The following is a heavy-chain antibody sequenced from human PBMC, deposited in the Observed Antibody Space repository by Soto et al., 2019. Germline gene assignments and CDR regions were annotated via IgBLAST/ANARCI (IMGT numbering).Heavy chain of an antibody. CDR1: AGTFSSYA. CDR3: ARDGGSPSVFFGYKNYDYYGMDF. V-gene: IGHV1-2*04. J-gene: IGHJ6*02. CDR2: INPNSGGT. D-gene: IGHD3-16*01. Sequence: ASVKVSCKASAGTFSSYAISWVRQAPGQGLEWMGWINPNSGGTNYAQKFQGWVTMTRDTSISTAYMELSRLRSDDTAVYYCARDGGSPSVFFGYKNYDYYGMDFCAQGSSVPVSS.